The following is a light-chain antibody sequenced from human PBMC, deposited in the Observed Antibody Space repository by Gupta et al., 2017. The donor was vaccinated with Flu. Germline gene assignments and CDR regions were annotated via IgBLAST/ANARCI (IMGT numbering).Light chain of an antibody. Sequence: EILLTQSPGTLSLSPGERATLSCRASQSITSNYLAWYQHRPGHAPKLLIYGASTRATGIPDRFDGSGSGTDFTLTITALEPEDFAIYYWQQDSASQTFGQGTKVEVK. V-gene: IGKV3-20*01. J-gene: IGKJ1*01. CDR3: QQDSASQT. CDR2: GAS. CDR1: QSITSNY.